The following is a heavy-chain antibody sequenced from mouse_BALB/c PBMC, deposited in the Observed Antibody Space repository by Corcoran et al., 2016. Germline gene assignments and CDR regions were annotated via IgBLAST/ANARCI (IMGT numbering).Heavy chain of an antibody. Sequence: EVQLQQSGAELVKPGASVKLSCTASGFNIKDTYMHWVKQRPEQGLEWIGGIDPANGNTKYDPKFQGKATITADTSSNTAYLQLSSLTSEDTAVYYCASYPGGFAYWGQGTLVTVSA. CDR3: ASYPGGFAY. CDR2: IDPANGNT. CDR1: GFNIKDTY. J-gene: IGHJ3*01. V-gene: IGHV14-3*02.